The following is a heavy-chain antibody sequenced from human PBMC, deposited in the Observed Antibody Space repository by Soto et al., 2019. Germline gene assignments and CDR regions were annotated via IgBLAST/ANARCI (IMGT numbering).Heavy chain of an antibody. D-gene: IGHD2-21*02. J-gene: IGHJ4*02. V-gene: IGHV4-59*01. CDR3: ARDGEVYCGGDCYAFDY. CDR2: IYHSGST. Sequence: WETVSLTCSVSGSPIRNDTWSWPRQLPGKGLEWIGYIYHSGSTIYNPSLKSRVTISVDTSKNQFSLKLRSVTAADTAVYYCARDGEVYCGGDCYAFDYWGQGTLVTVSS. CDR1: GSPIRNDT.